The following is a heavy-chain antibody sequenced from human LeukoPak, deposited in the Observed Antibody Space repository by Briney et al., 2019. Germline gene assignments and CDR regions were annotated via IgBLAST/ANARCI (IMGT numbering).Heavy chain of an antibody. D-gene: IGHD6-13*01. CDR2: VDPEDGET. V-gene: IGHV1-69-2*01. CDR3: ATVRKYSSSWYKSYYYYMDV. J-gene: IGHJ6*03. Sequence: ASVKVSCKVSGYTFTDYYMHWVQQAPGKGLEWMRLVDPEDGETIYAEKFQGRVTITADTSTDTAYMELSSLRSEDTAVYYCATVRKYSSSWYKSYYYYMDVWGKGTTVTVSS. CDR1: GYTFTDYY.